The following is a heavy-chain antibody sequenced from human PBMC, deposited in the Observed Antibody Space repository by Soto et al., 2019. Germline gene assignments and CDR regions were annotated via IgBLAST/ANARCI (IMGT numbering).Heavy chain of an antibody. D-gene: IGHD5-12*01. Sequence: VQLVESGGGEVQPGRSLRLSCAASGFKYTDFALHWVRQAPGKGLEWVAIISYDGSDKYYADSVKGRFFISRDNLKIRLYLEMNSLRPEDTAVYFCARRAWDSCDAVTVCGQGTTVTVCS. V-gene: IGHV3-30-3*01. CDR3: ARRAWDSCDAVTV. CDR2: ISYDGSDK. J-gene: IGHJ6*02. CDR1: GFKYTDFA.